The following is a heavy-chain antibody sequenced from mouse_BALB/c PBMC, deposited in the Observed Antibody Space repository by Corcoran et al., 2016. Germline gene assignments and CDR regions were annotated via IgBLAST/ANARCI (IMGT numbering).Heavy chain of an antibody. J-gene: IGHJ3*01. Sequence: QIQLVQSGPELKKPGETVKISCKASGYTFTNYGMNWVKQAPGKGLKWMGWINTYTGEQTYADDFKGRFAFSLETSASTAYLQINNLKNEDTATYFCARRGFYDYGGFAYWGQGTLVTVSA. CDR1: GYTFTNYG. CDR3: ARRGFYDYGGFAY. V-gene: IGHV9-3-1*01. CDR2: INTYTGEQ. D-gene: IGHD2-4*01.